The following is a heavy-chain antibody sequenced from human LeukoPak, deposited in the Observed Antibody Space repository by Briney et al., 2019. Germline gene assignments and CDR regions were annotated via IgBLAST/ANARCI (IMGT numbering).Heavy chain of an antibody. Sequence: PGGSLRLSCAASGFTFSSYAMHWVRQAPGKGLEWVTLISYDVSNKDYADSVKGRFTVSRDNSKNTLYLQMNSLRAEDTAVYYCARGAYSDYDYTVPFDYWGQGTLVTVSS. D-gene: IGHD5-12*01. V-gene: IGHV3-30-3*01. CDR1: GFTFSSYA. CDR2: ISYDVSNK. J-gene: IGHJ4*02. CDR3: ARGAYSDYDYTVPFDY.